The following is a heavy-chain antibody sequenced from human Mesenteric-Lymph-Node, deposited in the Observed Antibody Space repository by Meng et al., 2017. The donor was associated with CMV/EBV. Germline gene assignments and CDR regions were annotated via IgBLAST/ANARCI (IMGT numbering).Heavy chain of an antibody. CDR1: SFTFRDYY. J-gene: IGHJ4*02. V-gene: IGHV3-11*05. CDR3: AKDRITARPYYFDY. CDR2: MSSSSSYT. D-gene: IGHD6-13*01. Sequence: ASSFTFRDYYMSWMRQPPEKGLKWVSYMSSSSSYTNCANSVKGRFTISRDNSKNTLYLQMNSLRAEDTAVYYCAKDRITARPYYFDYWGQGTLVTVSS.